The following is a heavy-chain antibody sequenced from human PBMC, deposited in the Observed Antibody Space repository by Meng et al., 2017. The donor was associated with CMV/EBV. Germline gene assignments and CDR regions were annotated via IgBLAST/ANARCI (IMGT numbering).Heavy chain of an antibody. J-gene: IGHJ4*02. V-gene: IGHV3-33*01. CDR2: IWYDGSNK. Sequence: GGSLRLSCAASGFTFSSYGMHWVRQAPGKGLEWVAVIWYDGSNKYYADSVKGRFTISRDNSKKQLYLQMNSRRADDTAVYYGAGTGGISMIVGGGDYWGQGTLVTVSS. CDR3: AGTGGISMIVGGGDY. D-gene: IGHD3-22*01. CDR1: GFTFSSYG.